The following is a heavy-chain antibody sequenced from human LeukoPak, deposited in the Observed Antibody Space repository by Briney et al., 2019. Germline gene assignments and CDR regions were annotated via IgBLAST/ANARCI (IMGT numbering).Heavy chain of an antibody. CDR2: ISGSGGST. CDR1: GFTFSSYA. Sequence: PGGSLRLSCAASGFTFSSYAMSWVRQAPGKGLGWVSAISGSGGSTYYADSVKGRFTISRDNAKNSLYLQMNSLRAEDTAVYYCAKAARAQKIKGLGELSSYFDYWGQGTLVTVSS. J-gene: IGHJ4*02. D-gene: IGHD3-16*02. V-gene: IGHV3-23*01. CDR3: AKAARAQKIKGLGELSSYFDY.